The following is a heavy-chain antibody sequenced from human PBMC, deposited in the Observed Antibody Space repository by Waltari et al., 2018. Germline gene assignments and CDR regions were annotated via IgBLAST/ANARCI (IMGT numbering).Heavy chain of an antibody. CDR2: IYWNDDK. Sequence: QITLKESGPTLVKPTQTLTLTCTFSGFSLSTSGVGVGWIRQPPGKALEWLALIYWNDDKRYSPSLKSRLTITKDTSKNQVVLTMTNMDPVDTATYYCAHQLDPRFGEFKFDYWGQGTLVTVSS. V-gene: IGHV2-5*01. CDR3: AHQLDPRFGEFKFDY. J-gene: IGHJ4*02. CDR1: GFSLSTSGVG. D-gene: IGHD3-10*01.